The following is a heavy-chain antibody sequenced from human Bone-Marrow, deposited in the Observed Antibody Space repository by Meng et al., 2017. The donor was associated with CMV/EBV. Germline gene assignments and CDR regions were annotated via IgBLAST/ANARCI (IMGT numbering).Heavy chain of an antibody. CDR3: ARGSLRYDSSGYYQNWFDP. CDR1: ISSSDW. D-gene: IGHD3-22*01. J-gene: IGHJ5*02. Sequence: ISSSDWWSWVRQPPGKGLEWIGEIYHSGSTNYNPSLKSRVTISVDKSKNQFSLKLSSVTAADTAVYYCARGSLRYDSSGYYQNWFDPWGQGTLVTVSS. CDR2: IYHSGST. V-gene: IGHV4-4*02.